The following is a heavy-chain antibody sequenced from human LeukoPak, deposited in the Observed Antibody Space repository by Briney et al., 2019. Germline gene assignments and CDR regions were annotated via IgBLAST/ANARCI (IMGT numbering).Heavy chain of an antibody. CDR2: ITSSGTNI. D-gene: IGHD2-2*02. Sequence: PGGSLRLSCAASGFTFSSYEMNWVRQAPGKGLEWISCITSSGTNIYDADSVKGRFTISRDNAKNSLYLLMNGLRAEDTGVYYCARRYPFYGMDVWGQGTTVTVSS. CDR3: ARRYPFYGMDV. CDR1: GFTFSSYE. V-gene: IGHV3-48*03. J-gene: IGHJ6*02.